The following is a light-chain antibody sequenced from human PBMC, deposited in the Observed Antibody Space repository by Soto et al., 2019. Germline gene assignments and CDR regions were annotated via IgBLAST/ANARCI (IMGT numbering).Light chain of an antibody. CDR2: DVS. J-gene: IGLJ1*01. V-gene: IGLV2-14*01. CDR3: ASYTSSTTFG. Sequence: SVLTQPASVSGSPGQSITISCTGTSSDVGGYNYVSWYQHHPGKAPKLIIYDVSNRPSGVSNLFSGSRSGNTASLSLTISGLQAEDEADYYCASYTSSTTFGFGTGTKVTVL. CDR1: SSDVGGYNY.